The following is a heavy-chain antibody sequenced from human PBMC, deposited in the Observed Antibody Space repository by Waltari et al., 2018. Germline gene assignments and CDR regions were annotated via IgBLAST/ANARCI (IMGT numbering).Heavy chain of an antibody. V-gene: IGHV1-69*01. D-gene: IGHD4-17*01. Sequence: QVQLVQSGAEVKKPGSSVTVSCKASGGTFSSYAISWVRQAPGQGLEWMGGIIPIFGTANYAQKFQGRVTITADESTSTAYMELSSLRSEDTAVYYCARDGYGDRAYYYYGMDVWGQGTTVTVSS. J-gene: IGHJ6*02. CDR1: GGTFSSYA. CDR2: IIPIFGTA. CDR3: ARDGYGDRAYYYYGMDV.